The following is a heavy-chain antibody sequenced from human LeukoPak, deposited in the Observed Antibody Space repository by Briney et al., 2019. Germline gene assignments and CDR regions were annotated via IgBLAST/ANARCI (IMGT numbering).Heavy chain of an antibody. V-gene: IGHV4-59*01. CDR3: ARVGRLGELSLGY. Sequence: GSLRLSCAASGFIFNKYWMSWVRQAPGKGLEWIGYIKYSGSTNYNPSLRSRVTISVDTSKNQFSLRMTSVTAADTAVYYCARVGRLGELSLGYWGQGILVTVSS. J-gene: IGHJ4*02. CDR1: GFIFNKYW. D-gene: IGHD3-16*02. CDR2: IKYSGST.